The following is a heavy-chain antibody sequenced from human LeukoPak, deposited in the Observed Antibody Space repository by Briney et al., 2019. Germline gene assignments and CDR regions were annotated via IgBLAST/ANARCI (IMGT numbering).Heavy chain of an antibody. V-gene: IGHV1-8*01. CDR2: MNPNNGNT. CDR1: GYTFTSYD. D-gene: IGHD3-3*01. Sequence: VASVKVSCKPSGYTFTSYDINWVRQATGQGLEWMGWMNPNNGNTVYAQKFQGRLTMTRNTSISTAYMELSSLRSEDTAIYYCARGCRYYDFWSGYWQRRKDYYGMEVWGPGTTVTVSS. CDR3: ARGCRYYDFWSGYWQRRKDYYGMEV. J-gene: IGHJ6*02.